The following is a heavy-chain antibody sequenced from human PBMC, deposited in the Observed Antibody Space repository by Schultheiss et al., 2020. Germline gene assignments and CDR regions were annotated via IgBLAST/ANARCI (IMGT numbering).Heavy chain of an antibody. D-gene: IGHD1-26*01. CDR1: GGSVSSGSYY. V-gene: IGHV4-61*01. CDR2: IYYSGST. Sequence: SETLSLTCTVSGGSVSSGSYYWSWIRQPPGKGLEWIGYIYYSGSTNYNPSLKSRVTISVDTSKNQFSLKLSSVTAADTAVYYCARVLGGSFPLFDYWCEGALVTASS. CDR3: ARVLGGSFPLFDY. J-gene: IGHJ4*02.